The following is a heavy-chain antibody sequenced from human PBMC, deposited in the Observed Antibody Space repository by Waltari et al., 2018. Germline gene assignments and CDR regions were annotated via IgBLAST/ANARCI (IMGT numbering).Heavy chain of an antibody. CDR1: GDSISRSSYY. Sequence: QLQLQESGPGLVKPSETLSLTCSVSGDSISRSSYYWGWIRQPPGEGLEWIGTISYRGSTYYNPALKSRVTISADTSENQFSLKLSSVTATDTAIYYCARHYSSYYLSIFDYWGQGNLVIVSS. CDR2: ISYRGST. CDR3: ARHYSSYYLSIFDY. J-gene: IGHJ4*02. D-gene: IGHD4-4*01. V-gene: IGHV4-39*01.